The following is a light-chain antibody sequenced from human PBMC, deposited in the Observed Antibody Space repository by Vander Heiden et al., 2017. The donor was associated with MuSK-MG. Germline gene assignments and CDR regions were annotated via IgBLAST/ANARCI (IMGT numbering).Light chain of an antibody. J-gene: IGKJ1*01. V-gene: IGKV1-5*01. CDR1: QSISSW. Sequence: DIQMTQSPSTLSASVGDRVTITCRASQSISSWLAWYQQKPGKAPKLLIYDASSSESGVPSRFSGSGSATEFTLSISILQPDDFATYYCQQDNSYSTTFGQGTKVEIK. CDR2: DAS. CDR3: QQDNSYSTT.